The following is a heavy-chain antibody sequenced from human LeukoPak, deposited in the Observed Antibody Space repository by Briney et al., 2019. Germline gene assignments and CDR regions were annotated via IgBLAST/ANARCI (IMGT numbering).Heavy chain of an antibody. J-gene: IGHJ4*02. Sequence: GGSLRLSCAASGFTFSSYWMSWVRQAPGKGLEWVANIKQDGSEKYYVDSVKGRFTISRDNAKNSLYLQMNSLRAEDTAVYYCARARIVATISPLGYWGQGTLVTVSS. V-gene: IGHV3-7*04. CDR1: GFTFSSYW. D-gene: IGHD5-12*01. CDR3: ARARIVATISPLGY. CDR2: IKQDGSEK.